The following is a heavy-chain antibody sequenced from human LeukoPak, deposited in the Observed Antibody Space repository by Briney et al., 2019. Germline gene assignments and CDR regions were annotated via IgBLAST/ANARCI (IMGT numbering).Heavy chain of an antibody. Sequence: GGSLRLSCAASGFTFSSYWMSWVRQAPGKGLEWVANIKQDGSEKYYVDSVKGRFTISRDNAKNSLYPQMNSLRAEDTAVYYCAREGSGWYDGGNWFDPWGQGTLVTVSS. CDR1: GFTFSSYW. CDR2: IKQDGSEK. D-gene: IGHD6-19*01. J-gene: IGHJ5*02. CDR3: AREGSGWYDGGNWFDP. V-gene: IGHV3-7*03.